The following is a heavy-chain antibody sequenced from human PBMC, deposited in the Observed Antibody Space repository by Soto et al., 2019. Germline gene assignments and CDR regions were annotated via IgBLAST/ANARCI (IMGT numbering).Heavy chain of an antibody. CDR1: GGSISSGEYY. Sequence: TSETLSLTCTVSGGSISSGEYYWSWIRQPPGEGLEWIGIIYYSGTTYNNPSFNSRFTISVDTSNNQFSLKLSSVTAADTAVYYCARDGGFCTNGVCPVYYYYGMDVWGQGTTVTVSS. CDR2: IYYSGTT. CDR3: ARDGGFCTNGVCPVYYYYGMDV. D-gene: IGHD2-8*01. J-gene: IGHJ6*02. V-gene: IGHV4-30-4*01.